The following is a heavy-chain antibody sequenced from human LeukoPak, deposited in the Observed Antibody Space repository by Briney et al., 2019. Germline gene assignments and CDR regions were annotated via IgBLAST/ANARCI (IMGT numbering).Heavy chain of an antibody. V-gene: IGHV1-46*01. CDR3: ARPRRVYCSSTSCAGEAWFDP. CDR1: GYTFTSYY. J-gene: IGHJ5*02. D-gene: IGHD2-2*01. Sequence: ASVKVSCKASGYTFTSYYMHWVRQAPGQGLEWMGIINPSGGSTSYAQKFQGRVTMTRDTSTSTVYMELSSLRSEDTAVYYCARPRRVYCSSTSCAGEAWFDPWGQGTLVTVSS. CDR2: INPSGGST.